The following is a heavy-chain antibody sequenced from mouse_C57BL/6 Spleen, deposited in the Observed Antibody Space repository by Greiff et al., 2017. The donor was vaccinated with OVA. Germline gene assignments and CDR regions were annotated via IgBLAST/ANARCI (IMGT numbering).Heavy chain of an antibody. D-gene: IGHD1-1*01. CDR3: ARNHYYGSSYWYFDV. Sequence: VQLQQSGPELVKPGASVKISCKASGYTFTDYYMNWVKQSHGKSLEWIGDINPNNGGTSYNQKFKGKATLTVDKSSSTAYMELRSLTSEDSAVYYCARNHYYGSSYWYFDVWGTGTTVTVSS. J-gene: IGHJ1*03. V-gene: IGHV1-26*01. CDR1: GYTFTDYY. CDR2: INPNNGGT.